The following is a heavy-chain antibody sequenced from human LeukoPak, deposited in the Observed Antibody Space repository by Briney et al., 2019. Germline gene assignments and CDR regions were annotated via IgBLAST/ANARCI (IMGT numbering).Heavy chain of an antibody. CDR3: VSFYETY. CDR1: DFDFSSHA. V-gene: IGHV3-23*01. CDR2: IGISGTKT. D-gene: IGHD2/OR15-2a*01. J-gene: IGHJ4*02. Sequence: GGSLRLSCAASDFDFSSHAMTWVRQAPGKGLEWVSAIGISGTKTYYGDSVKGRFTISKDNAKNTVYLQMNSLRAEDTAVYYCVSFYETYWGRGTLVTVSS.